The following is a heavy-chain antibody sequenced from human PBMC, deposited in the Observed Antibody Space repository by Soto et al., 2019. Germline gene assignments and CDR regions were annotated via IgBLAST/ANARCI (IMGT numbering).Heavy chain of an antibody. D-gene: IGHD6-6*01. J-gene: IGHJ6*02. V-gene: IGHV4-39*01. CDR3: ATVGARPNYYYYGMDV. CDR1: GGSISSSSYY. CDR2: IYYSGST. Sequence: PSETLSLTCTVSGGSISSSSYYWVWIRQPPGKGLEWIGSIYYSGSTYYNPSLKSRVTISVDTAKNQLSLNLSSVTAADTAVYYCATVGARPNYYYYGMDVWGQGTTVTVSS.